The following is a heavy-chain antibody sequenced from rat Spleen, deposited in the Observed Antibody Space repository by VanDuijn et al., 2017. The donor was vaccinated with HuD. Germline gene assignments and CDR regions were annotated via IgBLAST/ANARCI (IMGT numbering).Heavy chain of an antibody. CDR3: ARVRYKRYVMDA. Sequence: EVQLVESGGGLVQPGRSLKLSCAASGFTFSDYNMAWVRQAPKKGLEWVATISYDGSSTYYRDSVKGRFTISRDNAKSTLYLQMDSLRSEDTATYYCARVRYKRYVMDAWGQGASVTVSS. CDR2: ISYDGSST. J-gene: IGHJ4*01. V-gene: IGHV5-7*01. D-gene: IGHD1-5*01. CDR1: GFTFSDYN.